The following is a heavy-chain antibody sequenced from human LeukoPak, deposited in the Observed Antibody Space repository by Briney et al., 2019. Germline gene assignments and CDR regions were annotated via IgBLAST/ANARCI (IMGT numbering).Heavy chain of an antibody. CDR3: ARVLRGGLEYFDY. CDR1: GGSISNSNW. Sequence: SETLPLTCAVSGGSISNSNWWGWVRQPPGKGLEWIGEIYHSGSTNYNPSLKSRVTISVDKSKNQFSLKLSSVTAADTAVYYCARVLRGGLEYFDYWGQGTLVTVSS. J-gene: IGHJ4*02. CDR2: IYHSGST. V-gene: IGHV4-4*02.